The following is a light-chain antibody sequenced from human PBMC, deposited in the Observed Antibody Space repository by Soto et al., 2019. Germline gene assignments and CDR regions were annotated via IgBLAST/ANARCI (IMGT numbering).Light chain of an antibody. CDR2: GNS. CDR3: QSYDSSLSGAV. V-gene: IGLV1-40*01. Sequence: QPVLTQSPSVSGAPGHRVTISCTGSTSNIGAGYDVYWYQQLPGTAPKLLMYGNSNRPSGVPERFSGSKSGTSAPLAITGLQAEDEADYYCQSYDSSLSGAVFGGGTKLTVL. CDR1: TSNIGAGYD. J-gene: IGLJ2*01.